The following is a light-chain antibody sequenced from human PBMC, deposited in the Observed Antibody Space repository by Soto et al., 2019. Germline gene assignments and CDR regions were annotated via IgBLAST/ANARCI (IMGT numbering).Light chain of an antibody. V-gene: IGKV1-5*01. Sequence: DIQMTQSPSTLSAAVEDGVTITCRARRTISIWLAWYHQKPGKSPTLLIYAASNLQSGVPSRFRGSRSGTEFTLTVSSLQPEDFATYYCLQDHDDSWTFGQGTKVDIK. CDR3: LQDHDDSWT. CDR2: AAS. CDR1: RTISIW. J-gene: IGKJ1*01.